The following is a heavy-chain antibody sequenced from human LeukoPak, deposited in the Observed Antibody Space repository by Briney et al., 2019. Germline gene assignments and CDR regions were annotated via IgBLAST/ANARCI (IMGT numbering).Heavy chain of an antibody. CDR2: ISWSGGGK. CDR1: GFKFDDYA. V-gene: IGHV3-9*01. CDR3: AKGQNSGYDSQPDY. J-gene: IGHJ4*02. Sequence: PGRSLRLSCAASGFKFDDYAMHWVRQTPGKGLQWVSGISWSGGGKGYEDSVKGRFTISRDNAKNSLFLEMNTVRSEDTAIYYCAKGQNSGYDSQPDYWGQGALVTVSS. D-gene: IGHD5-12*01.